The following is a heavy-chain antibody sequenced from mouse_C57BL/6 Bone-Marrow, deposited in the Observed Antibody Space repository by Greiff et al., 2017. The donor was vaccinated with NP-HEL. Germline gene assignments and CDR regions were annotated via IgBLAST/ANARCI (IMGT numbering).Heavy chain of an antibody. V-gene: IGHV5-4*03. CDR1: GFTFSSYA. CDR2: ISDGGSYT. CDR3: ARGSTMVTRGFAY. Sequence: DVKLVESGGGLVKPGGSLKLSCAASGFTFSSYAMSWVRQTPEKRLEWVATISDGGSYTYYPDNVKGRFTISRDNAKNNLYLQMSHLKSEDTAMYYCARGSTMVTRGFAYWGQGTLVTVSA. J-gene: IGHJ3*01. D-gene: IGHD2-13*01.